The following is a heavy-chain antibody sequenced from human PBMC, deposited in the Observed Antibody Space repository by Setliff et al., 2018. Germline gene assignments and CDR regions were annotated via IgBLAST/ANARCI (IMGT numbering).Heavy chain of an antibody. V-gene: IGHV1-18*01. CDR1: GYIFNTFG. Sequence: ASVKVSCKASGYIFNTFGINWMRRAPGQGLEWIGWISPYNGDTEYAQNLQGRVTLTTDTSTSTAYVEVRSLRSDDTAVYYCARGPLDFVVTPAAAKFDYWGQGTLVTVSS. D-gene: IGHD2-2*01. J-gene: IGHJ4*02. CDR2: ISPYNGDT. CDR3: ARGPLDFVVTPAAAKFDY.